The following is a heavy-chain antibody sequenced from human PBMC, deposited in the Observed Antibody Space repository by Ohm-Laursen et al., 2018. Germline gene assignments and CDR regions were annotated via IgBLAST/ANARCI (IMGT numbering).Heavy chain of an antibody. CDR3: ARDAPNYKTISGVVTALGMDV. D-gene: IGHD3-3*01. V-gene: IGHV3-7*01. CDR1: GFTFSSYW. Sequence: SLRLSCAASGFTFSSYWMSWVRQAPGKGLEWVANIKQDGSEKYYVDSVKGRFTISRDNAKNSLYLQMNSLRAEDTAVYYCARDAPNYKTISGVVTALGMDVWGQGTTVTVSS. CDR2: IKQDGSEK. J-gene: IGHJ6*02.